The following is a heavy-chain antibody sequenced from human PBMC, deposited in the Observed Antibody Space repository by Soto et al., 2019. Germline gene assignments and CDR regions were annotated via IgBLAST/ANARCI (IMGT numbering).Heavy chain of an antibody. J-gene: IGHJ5*02. Sequence: QTQLVQSGPEVKKPGTSVKVSCKASGFTFSSSAIQWVRQARGQRLEWIGWIVVGSGNTKYAQKFQERLTMTRDMPTSTAYMELSSLRSEDTAVYYCAADMVPTDMYNWFDPWGQGTLVTVSS. V-gene: IGHV1-58*02. CDR1: GFTFSSSA. CDR2: IVVGSGNT. CDR3: AADMVPTDMYNWFDP. D-gene: IGHD2-2*01.